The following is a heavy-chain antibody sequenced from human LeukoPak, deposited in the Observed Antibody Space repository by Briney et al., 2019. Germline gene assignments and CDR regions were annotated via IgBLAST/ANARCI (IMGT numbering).Heavy chain of an antibody. V-gene: IGHV1-69*06. Sequence: GSSVKVSCKASGGTFSSYAISWVRQAPGQGLEWMGGIIPIFGTANYAQKFQGRVTITADKSTSTAYMELSSLRSEDTAVYYCARGEMVRGVIIPGGAFDIWGQGTMVTVSS. CDR1: GGTFSSYA. D-gene: IGHD3-10*01. CDR3: ARGEMVRGVIIPGGAFDI. J-gene: IGHJ3*02. CDR2: IIPIFGTA.